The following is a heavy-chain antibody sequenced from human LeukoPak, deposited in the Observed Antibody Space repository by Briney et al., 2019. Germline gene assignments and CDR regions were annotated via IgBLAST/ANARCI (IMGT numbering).Heavy chain of an antibody. J-gene: IGHJ4*02. CDR1: GFTFSSYG. D-gene: IGHD3-22*01. CDR3: ARGGGGRYYDSSGSGFDY. V-gene: IGHV3-30*03. Sequence: GGSLRLSCAASGFTFSSYGMHWVRQAPGKGLEWVAVISYDGSNKYYADSVKGRFTISRDNSKNTLYLQMNSLRAEDTAVYYCARGGGGRYYDSSGSGFDYWGQGTLVTVSS. CDR2: ISYDGSNK.